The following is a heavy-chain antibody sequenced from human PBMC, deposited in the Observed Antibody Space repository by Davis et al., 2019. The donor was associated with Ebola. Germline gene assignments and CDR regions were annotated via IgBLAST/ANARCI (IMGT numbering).Heavy chain of an antibody. CDR3: AKGVRYCSSTSCYEGNFDY. J-gene: IGHJ4*02. CDR1: GFPFGSYS. CDR2: ISWNSGSI. Sequence: PLRPPFPAPGFPFGSYSMTWVRQAPGKGLAWVSGISWNSGSIGDADSVKGRFTISRDNAKNSLYLQMNSLRAEDTALYYCAKGVRYCSSTSCYEGNFDYWGQGTLVTFSS. D-gene: IGHD2-2*01. V-gene: IGHV3-9*01.